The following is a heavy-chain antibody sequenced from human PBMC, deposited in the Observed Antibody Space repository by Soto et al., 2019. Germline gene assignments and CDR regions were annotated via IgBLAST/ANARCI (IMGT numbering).Heavy chain of an antibody. V-gene: IGHV3-13*05. J-gene: IGHJ5*02. Sequence: EVQLVESGGGLVQPGGSLRLSCAASGFTFSSYDMHWVRQATGKGLEWVSAIGTAGDPYYPGSVKGRFTISRENAKNSLYLQMNSLRAGDTAVYYCARGIAAAGTNSFDPWGQGTLVTVSS. D-gene: IGHD6-13*01. CDR3: ARGIAAAGTNSFDP. CDR2: IGTAGDP. CDR1: GFTFSSYD.